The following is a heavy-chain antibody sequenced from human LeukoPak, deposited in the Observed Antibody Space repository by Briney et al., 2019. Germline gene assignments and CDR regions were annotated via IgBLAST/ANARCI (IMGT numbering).Heavy chain of an antibody. CDR1: GGSMNSYY. CDR2: IYYSGST. J-gene: IGHJ4*02. Sequence: PSETLSLTCSVSGGSMNSYYLSWIRQSPGKGLEWIGYIYYSGSTNYNPSLKSRVTISVDTSKNQFSLKLSSVTAADTAVYYCARHVWLQPFDYWGQGTLVTVSS. V-gene: IGHV4-59*08. CDR3: ARHVWLQPFDY. D-gene: IGHD3-9*01.